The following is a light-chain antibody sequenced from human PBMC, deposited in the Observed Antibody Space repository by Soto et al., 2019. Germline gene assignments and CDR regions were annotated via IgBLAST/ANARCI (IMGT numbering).Light chain of an antibody. CDR1: QPVSPSF. Sequence: VLTQSPGTLSLSPGQRATLSCRASQPVSPSFLAWYQQKGGQAPRLLVYGASTRSTGVPDRFSGSGSGTDFTLTISELEPEDFAVYYCQHYDWSLTWTFGPGTKVDIK. CDR2: GAS. V-gene: IGKV3-20*01. CDR3: QHYDWSLTWT. J-gene: IGKJ1*01.